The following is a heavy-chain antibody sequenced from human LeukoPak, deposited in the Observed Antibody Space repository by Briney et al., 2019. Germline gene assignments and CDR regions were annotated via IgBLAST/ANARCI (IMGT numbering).Heavy chain of an antibody. J-gene: IGHJ4*02. CDR2: IYYSGNT. CDR3: AGGWGWYYDSSGYYYALGY. D-gene: IGHD3-22*01. V-gene: IGHV4-39*01. CDR1: GGSISSSTYY. Sequence: SETLSLTCTVSGGSISSSTYYWGWIRQPPGKGLEWIGSIYYSGNTYYNPSLKSRVTISVDTSKNQFSLKLSSVTAADTAVYYCAGGWGWYYDSSGYYYALGYWGQGTLVTVSS.